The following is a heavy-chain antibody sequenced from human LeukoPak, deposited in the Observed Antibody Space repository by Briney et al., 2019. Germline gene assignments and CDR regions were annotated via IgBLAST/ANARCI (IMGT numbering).Heavy chain of an antibody. V-gene: IGHV1-18*01. Sequence: ASVKVSCKASGYTFTSYGISWVRQAPGQGLEWMGWISAYNGNTNYAQKFQGRVTITRNTSISTAYMELSSLRSEDTAVYYCARGDDLSDAFDIWGQGTMVTVSS. CDR2: ISAYNGNT. J-gene: IGHJ3*02. D-gene: IGHD2-21*02. CDR1: GYTFTSYG. CDR3: ARGDDLSDAFDI.